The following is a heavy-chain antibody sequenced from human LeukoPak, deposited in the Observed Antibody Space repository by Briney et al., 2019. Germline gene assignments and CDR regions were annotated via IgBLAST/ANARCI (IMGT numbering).Heavy chain of an antibody. CDR2: TYYRGST. CDR3: ARGGSHYDY. V-gene: IGHV4-59*01. Sequence: KPSETLSLTCTVSSGSISNYYWSWIRQPPGKGLEWIAYTYYRGSTISNPSLKSRLTISIDTSQSQFSLNLSSVTAADTAVYYCARGGSHYDYWGQGTLVTVSS. J-gene: IGHJ4*02. D-gene: IGHD1-26*01. CDR1: SGSISNYY.